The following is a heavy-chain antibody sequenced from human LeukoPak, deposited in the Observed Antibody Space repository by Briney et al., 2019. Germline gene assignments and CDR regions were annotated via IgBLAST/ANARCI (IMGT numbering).Heavy chain of an antibody. J-gene: IGHJ4*01. CDR3: ATHLTEGTVRPAFDY. CDR2: INHSGST. V-gene: IGHV4-34*01. Sequence: SETLSLTCAVYGGSFSGYYWSWIRQPPGKGLEWIGEINHSGSTKYNPSLRSRVTISVDTSKHQFSLKLNSVTAADTAVYYCATHLTEGTVRPAFDYWGHGTLVSVSS. CDR1: GGSFSGYY. D-gene: IGHD6-6*01.